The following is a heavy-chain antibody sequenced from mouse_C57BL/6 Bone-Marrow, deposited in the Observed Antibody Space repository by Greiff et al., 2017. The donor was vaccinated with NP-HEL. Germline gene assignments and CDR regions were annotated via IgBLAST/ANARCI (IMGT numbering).Heavy chain of an antibody. Sequence: ESGAELARPGASVKLSCKASGYTFTSYGISWVKQRTGQGLEWIGEIYPRSGNTYYNEKFKGKATLTADKSSSTAYMELRSLTSEDSAVYFCARYYYGSSPDYWGQGTTLTVSS. V-gene: IGHV1-81*01. J-gene: IGHJ2*01. CDR1: GYTFTSYG. CDR3: ARYYYGSSPDY. D-gene: IGHD1-1*01. CDR2: IYPRSGNT.